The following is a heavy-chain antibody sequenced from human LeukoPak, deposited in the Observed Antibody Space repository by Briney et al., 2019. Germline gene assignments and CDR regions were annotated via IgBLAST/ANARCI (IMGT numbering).Heavy chain of an antibody. Sequence: SVKASCKASGGTFSRYAISWLRQAPGQGLEWMGGIIPLFGTANYAQKFQGRVTITTDESTSTAYMELSSLRSEDTAVYYCARGFHYDTSGYYYFYWGQRTRVAVSS. CDR3: ARGFHYDTSGYYYFY. V-gene: IGHV1-69*05. CDR2: IIPLFGTA. CDR1: GGTFSRYA. J-gene: IGHJ4*02. D-gene: IGHD3-22*01.